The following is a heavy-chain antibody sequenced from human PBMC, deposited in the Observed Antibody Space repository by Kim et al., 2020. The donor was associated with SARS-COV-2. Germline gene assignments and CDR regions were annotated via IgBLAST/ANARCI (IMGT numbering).Heavy chain of an antibody. V-gene: IGHV3-23*01. J-gene: IGHJ4*02. CDR2: ISGSGGST. CDR1: GFTFSSYA. Sequence: GGSLRLSCAASGFTFSSYAMSWVRQAPGKGLEWVSAISGSGGSTYYADSVKGRFTISRDNSKNTLYLQMNSLRAEDTAVYYCAKSPPPIMITFGGVIDTSFGYWGQGTLVTVSS. CDR3: AKSPPPIMITFGGVIDTSFGY. D-gene: IGHD3-16*02.